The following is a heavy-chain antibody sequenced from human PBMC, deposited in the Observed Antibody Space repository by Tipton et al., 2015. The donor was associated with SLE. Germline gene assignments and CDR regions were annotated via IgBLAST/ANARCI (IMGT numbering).Heavy chain of an antibody. J-gene: IGHJ4*02. CDR3: ARGTYYYGY. D-gene: IGHD3-10*01. CDR2: IYYSGST. Sequence: TLSLTCTVSGGSISSSSYYWGWIRQPPGKGLEWIGSIYYSGSTYYDPSLKSRVTISVDTSKNQFSLKLSSVTAADTAVYYCARGTYYYGYWGQGTLVTVSS. V-gene: IGHV4-39*01. CDR1: GGSISSSSYY.